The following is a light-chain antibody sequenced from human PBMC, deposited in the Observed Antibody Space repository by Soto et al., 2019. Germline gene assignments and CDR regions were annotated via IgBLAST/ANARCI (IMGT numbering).Light chain of an antibody. CDR2: GAS. CDR1: QSVRNSY. CDR3: QQYDSSPYT. V-gene: IGKV3-20*01. Sequence: EILLTQSPGTLSLSPGERATLSCRASQSVRNSYLAWYQQKPGQAPRLLNYGASGRATGIPDRFSGSGSGTDFTLTISRLEPDDFAVYYCQQYDSSPYTFGQGTKLEI. J-gene: IGKJ2*01.